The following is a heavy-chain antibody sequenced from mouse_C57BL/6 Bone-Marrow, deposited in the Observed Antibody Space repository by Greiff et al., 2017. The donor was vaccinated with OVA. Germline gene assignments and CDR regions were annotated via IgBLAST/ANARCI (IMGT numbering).Heavy chain of an antibody. V-gene: IGHV1-64*01. CDR1: GYTFTSYW. J-gene: IGHJ2*01. CDR3: ARRGCGYYFDD. D-gene: IGHD1-1*02. Sequence: QVQLQQPGAELVKPGASVKLSCKASGYTFTSYWMHWVKQRPGQGLEWIGMIHPNSGSTNYNEKFKSKATLTVDKSSSTAYMQLSSLTSEDSAVYYCARRGCGYYFDDWGQGTTLTVSS. CDR2: IHPNSGST.